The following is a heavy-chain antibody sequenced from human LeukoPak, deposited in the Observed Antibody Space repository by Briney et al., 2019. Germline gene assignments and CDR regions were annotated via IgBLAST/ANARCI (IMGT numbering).Heavy chain of an antibody. CDR3: AKADTAMDMYYFDY. CDR1: GFTFDDYA. CDR2: ISWNSGGI. V-gene: IGHV3-9*01. Sequence: PGGSLRLSCAASGFTFDDYAMHWVRQAPGKGLEWVSGISWNSGGIGYADSVKGRFTVSRDNAKNSLYLQMNSLRAEDTALYYCAKADTAMDMYYFDYWGQGTLVTVSS. D-gene: IGHD5-18*01. J-gene: IGHJ4*02.